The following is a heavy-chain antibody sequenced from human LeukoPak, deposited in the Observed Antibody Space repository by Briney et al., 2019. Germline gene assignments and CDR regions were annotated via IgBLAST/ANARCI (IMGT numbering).Heavy chain of an antibody. J-gene: IGHJ5*02. CDR2: INPNSGGT. CDR3: ARDHDANWFDP. Sequence: ASVKVSCKASGYTFTDSYMHWVRQAPGQGLEWMGWINPNSGGTNYAQKFQGRVTMTRDTSISTAYMELSRLRSDDTAVYYCARDHDANWFDPWGQGTLVTVSS. CDR1: GYTFTDSY. V-gene: IGHV1-2*02. D-gene: IGHD3-16*01.